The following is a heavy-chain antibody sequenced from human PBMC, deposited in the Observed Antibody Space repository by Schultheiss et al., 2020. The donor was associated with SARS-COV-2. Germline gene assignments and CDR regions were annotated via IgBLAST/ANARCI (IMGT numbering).Heavy chain of an antibody. J-gene: IGHJ4*02. CDR1: GFTVSSND. Sequence: GGSLRLSCAASGFTVSSNDLSWVRQAPGKGLEWVSVIYSGGSTYYTDSVKGRFTISRDNAKNSLYLQMNSLRAEDTAVYYCARAYYDSSGYSLYYFDYWGQGTLVTVSS. D-gene: IGHD3-22*01. V-gene: IGHV3-66*01. CDR2: IYSGGST. CDR3: ARAYYDSSGYSLYYFDY.